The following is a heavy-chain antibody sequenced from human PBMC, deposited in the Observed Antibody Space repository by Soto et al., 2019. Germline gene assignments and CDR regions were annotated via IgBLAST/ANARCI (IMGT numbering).Heavy chain of an antibody. Sequence: QVQLVQSGAEVKKRGSSVKVSCKASGGTFSSYTISWVRQAPGQGLEWMGRIIPILGIANYAQKFQGRVTITADKSTSTAYMELSSLRSEDTAVYYCARAHHDSSGYYPLDYWGQGTLVTVSS. CDR2: IIPILGIA. CDR3: ARAHHDSSGYYPLDY. CDR1: GGTFSSYT. D-gene: IGHD3-22*01. J-gene: IGHJ4*02. V-gene: IGHV1-69*02.